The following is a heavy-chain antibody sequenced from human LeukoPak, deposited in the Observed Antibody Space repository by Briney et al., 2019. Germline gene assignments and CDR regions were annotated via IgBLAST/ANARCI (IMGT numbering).Heavy chain of an antibody. CDR1: GYTFTSYG. Sequence: KVSCKASGYTFTSYGISWVRQAPGQGLEWMGRIIPILDIANYARKFQDRVTITADKFTDTAYMELSSLRSEDTAVYYCARAGLDGDNWLDSDRWGQGTLVTVSS. V-gene: IGHV1-69*04. CDR3: ARAGLDGDNWLDSDR. D-gene: IGHD5-24*01. J-gene: IGHJ4*02. CDR2: IIPILDIA.